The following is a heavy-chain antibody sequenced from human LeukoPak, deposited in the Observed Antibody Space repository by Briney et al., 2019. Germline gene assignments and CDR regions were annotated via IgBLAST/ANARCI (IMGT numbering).Heavy chain of an antibody. D-gene: IGHD5-18*01. CDR3: ARTNRGYSYGLNWFDP. CDR1: GGSFSGYY. J-gene: IGHJ5*02. Sequence: PSETLSLTCAVYGGSFSGYYWSWIRQPPGKGLEWIGEINHSGSTNYNPPLKSRVTISVDTSKNQFSLKLSSVTAADTAVYYCARTNRGYSYGLNWFDPWGQGTLVTVYS. V-gene: IGHV4-34*01. CDR2: INHSGST.